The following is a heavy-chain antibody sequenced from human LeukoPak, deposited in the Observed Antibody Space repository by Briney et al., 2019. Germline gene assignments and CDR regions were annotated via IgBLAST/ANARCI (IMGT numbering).Heavy chain of an antibody. V-gene: IGHV3-23*01. D-gene: IGHD6-19*01. CDR1: GFTFSSYG. CDR3: AKGKASGWYIVDY. Sequence: GGSLRLSCAASGFTFSSYGMSWVRQAPGKGLEWVSAISGSGGSTYYADSVKGRFTISRDNSENTLYLQMNSLRAEDTAVYYCAKGKASGWYIVDYWGQGTLVTVSS. J-gene: IGHJ4*02. CDR2: ISGSGGST.